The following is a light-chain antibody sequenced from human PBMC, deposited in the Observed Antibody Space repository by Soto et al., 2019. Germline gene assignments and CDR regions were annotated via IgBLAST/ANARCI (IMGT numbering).Light chain of an antibody. Sequence: EIVLTQSPGTLPLSPGERATLSCRASQSVSSSYLAWYQQKPGQAPRLFIYASSIRATGIPDRFSGSGSGTDFTLTISRLEPEDFAVYYCQQYGLSPRTFGRGTKVEIK. V-gene: IGKV3-20*01. CDR3: QQYGLSPRT. J-gene: IGKJ1*01. CDR2: ASS. CDR1: QSVSSSY.